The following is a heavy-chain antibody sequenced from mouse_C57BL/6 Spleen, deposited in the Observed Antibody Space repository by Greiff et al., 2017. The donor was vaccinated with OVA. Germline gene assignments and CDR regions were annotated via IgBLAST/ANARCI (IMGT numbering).Heavy chain of an antibody. J-gene: IGHJ4*01. CDR1: GYTFTSYG. D-gene: IGHD1-1*01. Sequence: VQLQQSGAELARPGASVKLSCKASGYTFTSYGISWVKQRTGQGLEWIGEIYPRSGNTYYNEKFKGKATLTADKSSSTAYMELRSLTSEDSAVYFCAREEIYYYGSSYDYYAIDYWGQGTSVTVSS. CDR3: AREEIYYYGSSYDYYAIDY. CDR2: IYPRSGNT. V-gene: IGHV1-81*01.